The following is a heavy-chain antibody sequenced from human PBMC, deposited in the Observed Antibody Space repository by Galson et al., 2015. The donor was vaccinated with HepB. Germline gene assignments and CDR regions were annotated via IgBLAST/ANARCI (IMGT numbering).Heavy chain of an antibody. D-gene: IGHD3-10*01. V-gene: IGHV3-30-3*01. CDR1: GFTFSSYA. CDR2: ISYDGSNK. J-gene: IGHJ5*02. Sequence: SLRLSCAASGFTFSSYAMHWVRQAPGKGLEWVAVISYDGSNKYYADSVKGRFTISRDNSKNTLYLQMNSLRAEDTAVYYCARGLMVRGVIRGIPWGQGTLVTVSS. CDR3: ARGLMVRGVIRGIP.